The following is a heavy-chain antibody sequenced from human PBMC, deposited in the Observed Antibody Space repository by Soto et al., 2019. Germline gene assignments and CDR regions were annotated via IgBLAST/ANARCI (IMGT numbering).Heavy chain of an antibody. CDR1: GDSISSSSW. Sequence: QVQLQESGPGLVEPSGTLSLTCAVSGDSISSSSWWSWVRQPPGKGLEWIGEFYHSGSTNYNPSLNSRVTISIDKSKNQFSLKVSSVTVADTAIYYCARNGYYAIDYWGQGTLVPVSS. CDR2: FYHSGST. V-gene: IGHV4-4*02. D-gene: IGHD3-22*01. CDR3: ARNGYYAIDY. J-gene: IGHJ4*02.